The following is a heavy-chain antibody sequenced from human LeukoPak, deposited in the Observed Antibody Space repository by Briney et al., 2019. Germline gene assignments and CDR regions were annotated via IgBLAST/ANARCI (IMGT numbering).Heavy chain of an antibody. V-gene: IGHV3-15*07. CDR2: IKSKTDGGIT. CDR1: GFTFSNAW. CDR3: TTDPARTKWEPDY. Sequence: GGSLRLSCAASGFTFSNAWMNWVRQAPGKGLEWVGRIKSKTDGGITDYAAPVKDRFIISRDDSKNTLYLQMNSLKTEDTAVYYCTTDPARTKWEPDYWGQGTLVTVSS. J-gene: IGHJ4*02. D-gene: IGHD1-14*01.